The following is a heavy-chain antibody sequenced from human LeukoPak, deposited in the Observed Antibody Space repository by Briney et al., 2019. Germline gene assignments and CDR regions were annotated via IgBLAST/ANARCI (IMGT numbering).Heavy chain of an antibody. J-gene: IGHJ3*02. Sequence: SETLSLTCTVSGGSISSYYWSWLRQPPGKGLEWIGYIYYSGSTNYNPSLKSRVTISVDTSKNQFSLKLSSVTAADTAVYYCARVSYPPPADAFDIWGQGTMVTVSS. D-gene: IGHD2-2*01. CDR1: GGSISSYY. CDR2: IYYSGST. V-gene: IGHV4-59*01. CDR3: ARVSYPPPADAFDI.